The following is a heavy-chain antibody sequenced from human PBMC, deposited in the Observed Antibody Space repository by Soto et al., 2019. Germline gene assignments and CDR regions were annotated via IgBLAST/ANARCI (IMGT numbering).Heavy chain of an antibody. V-gene: IGHV3-9*01. CDR3: TKRRSARPGFDAFDL. D-gene: IGHD3-10*01. CDR2: ISSNSANI. J-gene: IGHJ3*01. Sequence: GGSLRLSCEGSGFRFDDYVMHWVRQAPGKGLEWVSGISSNSANIEYADSVKGRFTISRDNAKNSLYLQMNSLSPEDTALYYCTKRRSARPGFDAFDLWGQGTMVTVSS. CDR1: GFRFDDYV.